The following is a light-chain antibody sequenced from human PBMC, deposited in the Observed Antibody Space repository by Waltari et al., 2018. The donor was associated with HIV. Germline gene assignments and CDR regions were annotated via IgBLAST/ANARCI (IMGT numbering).Light chain of an antibody. Sequence: QSLLTQPPSASGTPGQRVTISCSGSSSNIGSNFVYWYQQLPGTAPKLLIYRNKQRPSGVPDRFSGSKSGTSASLAISGLRSEDEAEFYCAAWDDSLSGKWVFGGGTKLTVL. CDR1: SSNIGSNF. CDR2: RNK. CDR3: AAWDDSLSGKWV. V-gene: IGLV1-47*01. J-gene: IGLJ3*02.